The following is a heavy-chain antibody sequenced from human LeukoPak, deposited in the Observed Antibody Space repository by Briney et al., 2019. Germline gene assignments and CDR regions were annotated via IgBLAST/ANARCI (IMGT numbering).Heavy chain of an antibody. CDR2: IYYSGST. V-gene: IGHV4-59*11. CDR1: GGSISSHY. Sequence: PSETLSLTCTVSGGSISSHYWSWIRQPPGKGLEWIGYIYYSGSTNYNPSLKGRVTISVETPKNQFSLKLRSVTAADTAVYYCARVGRDYYDSSDEVYFDYWGQGTLVSVSS. CDR3: ARVGRDYYDSSDEVYFDY. J-gene: IGHJ4*02. D-gene: IGHD3-22*01.